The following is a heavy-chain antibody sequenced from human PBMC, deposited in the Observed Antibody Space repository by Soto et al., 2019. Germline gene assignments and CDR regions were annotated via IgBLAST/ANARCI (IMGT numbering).Heavy chain of an antibody. D-gene: IGHD6-19*01. CDR2: IIPIFGTA. J-gene: IGHJ6*02. Sequence: QVQLVQSWAEVKKPGSSVKVSCKASGGTFSSYPIRWVRQAPGQGLEWMGGIIPIFGTANYAQKVQGRVTITADESTITAYMELSSLRSEDTPVYYCARRNEYRSAGSDYYYGMDVWGQGTTVTVSS. CDR1: GGTFSSYP. V-gene: IGHV1-69*12. CDR3: ARRNEYRSAGSDYYYGMDV.